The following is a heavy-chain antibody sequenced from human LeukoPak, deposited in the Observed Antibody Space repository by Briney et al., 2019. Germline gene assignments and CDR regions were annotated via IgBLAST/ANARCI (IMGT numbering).Heavy chain of an antibody. CDR3: ASHYRYAFDN. D-gene: IGHD3-16*02. CDR1: GVSLTNSY. Sequence: SETLSLTCTVSGVSLTNSYWNWIRQPPGKGLEWIGYIYYSGSTNYNPSLKSLITTSVDTSKKQFSLKLTSVPAEDPAVYYCASHYRYAFDNWGQGTLVTVSS. V-gene: IGHV4-59*08. CDR2: IYYSGST. J-gene: IGHJ3*02.